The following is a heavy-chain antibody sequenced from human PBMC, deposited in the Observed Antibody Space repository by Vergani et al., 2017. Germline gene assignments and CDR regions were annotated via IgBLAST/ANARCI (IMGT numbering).Heavy chain of an antibody. D-gene: IGHD3-3*01. CDR1: GYSFTSYW. J-gene: IGHJ4*02. Sequence: VQLVQSGAEVKKPGESLKISCKGSGYSFTSYWIGWVRQMPGKGLGWMGIIYPGDSDTRYSPSFQGQVTISADKSISTAYLQWSSLKASDTAMYYCARADYDFWSGYSNFDYWGQGTLVTVSS. CDR3: ARADYDFWSGYSNFDY. CDR2: IYPGDSDT. V-gene: IGHV5-51*01.